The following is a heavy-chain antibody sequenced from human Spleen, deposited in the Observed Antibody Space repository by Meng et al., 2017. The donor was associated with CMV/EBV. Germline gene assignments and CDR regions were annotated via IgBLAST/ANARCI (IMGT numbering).Heavy chain of an antibody. D-gene: IGHD2-15*01. CDR1: GFTFSGYS. CDR3: SLVVLGVTGGDY. V-gene: IGHV3-21*01. CDR2: ISSSGSVI. Sequence: GGSLRLSRAASGFTFSGYSMNWVRQTPGQGLEWVSSISSSGSVIYYADSVKGRFTVSRDNTKNSLYLQMNSLRAEDSAVYYCSLVVLGVTGGDYWGQGTLVTVSS. J-gene: IGHJ4*02.